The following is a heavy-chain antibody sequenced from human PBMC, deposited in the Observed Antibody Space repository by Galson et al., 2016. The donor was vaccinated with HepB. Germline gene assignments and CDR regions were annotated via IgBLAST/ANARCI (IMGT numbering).Heavy chain of an antibody. CDR3: ARDYYQLLPSARTFGVDV. Sequence: SLRLSCAASGFTFSSYTMNWVRQAPGKGLEWVSSISSGNQYIYYSDSERGRFTISRDNAKNSLYLQMDSLGTEDTAIYYCARDYYQLLPSARTFGVDVWGQGATVTVSS. D-gene: IGHD2-2*01. CDR1: GFTFSSYT. J-gene: IGHJ6*02. CDR2: ISSGNQYI. V-gene: IGHV3-21*01.